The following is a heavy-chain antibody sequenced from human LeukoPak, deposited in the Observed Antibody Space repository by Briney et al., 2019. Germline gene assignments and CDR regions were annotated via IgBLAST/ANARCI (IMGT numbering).Heavy chain of an antibody. CDR1: GYTFTGYH. V-gene: IGHV1-2*02. CDR2: INPNSGDT. J-gene: IGHJ6*03. CDR3: ARGVEGSGSSYYYYYMDV. Sequence: ASVKVSCKASGYTFTGYHMHWVRQAPGQGLEWMGWINPNSGDTNYAQKFQGRVTMTRDTSISTAYMELSRLRSDDTAVYYCARGVEGSGSSYYYYYMDVWGKGTTVTVSS. D-gene: IGHD3-10*01.